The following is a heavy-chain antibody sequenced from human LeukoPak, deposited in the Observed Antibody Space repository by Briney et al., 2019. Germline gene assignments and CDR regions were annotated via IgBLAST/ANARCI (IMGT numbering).Heavy chain of an antibody. V-gene: IGHV3-23*01. CDR1: GFTFSSYA. D-gene: IGHD2-2*01. J-gene: IGHJ5*02. CDR2: ISGSGGST. CDR3: AKELDIVVVPAASFDP. Sequence: GGSLRLSCAASGFTFSSYAMSWVRQAPGKGLEWVSAISGSGGSTYYADSVKGQFTISRDNSKNTLYLQMNSLRAEDTAVYYCAKELDIVVVPAASFDPWGQGTLVTDSS.